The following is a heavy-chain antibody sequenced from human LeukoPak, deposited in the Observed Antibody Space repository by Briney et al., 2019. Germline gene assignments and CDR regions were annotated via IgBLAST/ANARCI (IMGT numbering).Heavy chain of an antibody. V-gene: IGHV4-59*08. J-gene: IGHJ4*02. D-gene: IGHD4-17*01. CDR2: IYYSGST. CDR1: GGSISSYY. Sequence: SETLSLTCTVSGGSISSYYWSWIRQPPGKGLEWIGYIYYSGSTNYNPSLKSRVTISVDTSKNQFSLKPSSVTAADTAVYYCARQAPYGDYFDYWGQGTLVTVSS. CDR3: ARQAPYGDYFDY.